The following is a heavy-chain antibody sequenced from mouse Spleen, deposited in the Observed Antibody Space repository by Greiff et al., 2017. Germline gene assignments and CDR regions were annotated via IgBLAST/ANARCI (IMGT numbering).Heavy chain of an antibody. Sequence: VQLQQSGAELARPGASVKLSCKASGYPFTSYGISWVKQRTGQGLEWIGEIYPRSGNTYYNEKFKGKATLTADKSSSTADMELRSLTSEDSAVDFCASQGLDAMDYWGQGTSVTVSS. CDR3: ASQGLDAMDY. J-gene: IGHJ4*01. CDR2: IYPRSGNT. CDR1: GYPFTSYG. V-gene: IGHV1-81*01.